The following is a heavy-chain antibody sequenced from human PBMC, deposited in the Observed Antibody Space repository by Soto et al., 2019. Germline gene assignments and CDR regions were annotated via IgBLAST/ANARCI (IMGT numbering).Heavy chain of an antibody. V-gene: IGHV3-15*07. Sequence: EVQLVESGGGLVKPGGSLRLSCAASGFTFSNAWMNWVRQAPGKGLEWVVRIKSTTDGGTTDYAAPVKGRFTNSRDDSKNTLDLQMNRLKTEDTAVYYCTTWEWELLRVQYFQHLGQGTLVTVSS. J-gene: IGHJ1*01. CDR3: TTWEWELLRVQYFQH. D-gene: IGHD1-26*01. CDR1: GFTFSNAW. CDR2: IKSTTDGGTT.